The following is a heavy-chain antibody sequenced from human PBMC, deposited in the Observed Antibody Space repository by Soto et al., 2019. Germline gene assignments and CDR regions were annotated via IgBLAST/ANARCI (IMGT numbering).Heavy chain of an antibody. CDR3: AKDDKYGDHQEGLYY. CDR2: ISGRGGST. Sequence: EVQLLESGGGLVQPGGSLRLSCAASGFTFSSYAMSWVRQAPGKGLEWVSAISGRGGSTYYADSVKGRFTISRDNSKNTLYLQMNSLRAEDTAVYYCAKDDKYGDHQEGLYYWGQGTLVTVSS. J-gene: IGHJ4*02. D-gene: IGHD4-17*01. CDR1: GFTFSSYA. V-gene: IGHV3-23*01.